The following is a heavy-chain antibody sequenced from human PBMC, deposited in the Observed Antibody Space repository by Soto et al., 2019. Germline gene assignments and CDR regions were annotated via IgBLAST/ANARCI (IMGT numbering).Heavy chain of an antibody. J-gene: IGHJ4*02. CDR3: ASCYGSGYRAFDY. Sequence: QVQLVQSGAEVKKPGSSVRVSCKASGDTFTFYSIHWVRQAPGLGLEWMGRINPILSMSNYAQRFQGRVTMTPEKSTSTAYMELSSLRSEDTAMYYCASCYGSGYRAFDYWGQGALVTVSS. CDR2: INPILSMS. D-gene: IGHD3-10*01. V-gene: IGHV1-69*02. CDR1: GDTFTFYS.